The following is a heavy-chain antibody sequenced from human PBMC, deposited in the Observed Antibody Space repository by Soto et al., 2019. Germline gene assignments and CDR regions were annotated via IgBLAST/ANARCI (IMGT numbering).Heavy chain of an antibody. J-gene: IGHJ3*01. CDR2: IHPSGQPI. V-gene: IGHV3-48*03. CDR1: GFTFSSSE. Sequence: EVQLVESGGGLVQPGGSLRLSCAVSGFTFSSSEMYWVRQAPGKGLEWISYIHPSGQPIFYADSVKGRFTISRDNANNSLFLQMNSLRAEDTAVYYCARRPSRWGQGTMVTVSS. CDR3: ARRPSR.